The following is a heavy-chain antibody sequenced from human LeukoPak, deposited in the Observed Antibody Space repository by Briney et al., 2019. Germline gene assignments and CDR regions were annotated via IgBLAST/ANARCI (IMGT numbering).Heavy chain of an antibody. J-gene: IGHJ5*01. CDR2: IYYSGST. CDR3: ARSCENWRCTYADYDS. D-gene: IGHD4-17*01. V-gene: IGHV4-59*01. CDR1: GGSISSYY. Sequence: SETLSLTCTVSGGSISSYYWSWIRQPPGKGLEWIGYIYYSGSTNYNPSLKSRVTISVDTSKNQFSLKLSSVTAADTAVYYCARSCENWRCTYADYDSWGQGTLVTVSS.